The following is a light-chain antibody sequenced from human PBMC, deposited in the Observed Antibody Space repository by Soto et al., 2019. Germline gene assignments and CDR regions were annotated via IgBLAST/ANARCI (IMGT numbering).Light chain of an antibody. CDR1: KLGDKY. CDR2: HDN. V-gene: IGLV3-1*01. CDR3: QAWDRNNVV. J-gene: IGLJ2*01. Sequence: SYELTQPPSVSVSPGQKASITCSGDKLGDKYVSWFRQRPGQSPVLVIYHDNERPSGIPERFSGSNSGNTATLTISGTQAMVEADYYCQAWDRNNVVFGGGTKLAVL.